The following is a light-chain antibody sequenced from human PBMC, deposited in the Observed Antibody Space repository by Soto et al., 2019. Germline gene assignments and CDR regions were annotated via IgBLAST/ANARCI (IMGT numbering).Light chain of an antibody. CDR2: DVN. Sequence: QSALTQPRSVSGSPGQSVTLSCTGTSSDVGSYNYVSWYQQHPGKAPKRMIDDVNKRPSGVPDRFSGSRSGNTASLTISGLQAEDEADYYCCSYAGSYTWVFGGGTKRTVL. V-gene: IGLV2-11*01. CDR3: CSYAGSYTWV. J-gene: IGLJ3*02. CDR1: SSDVGSYNY.